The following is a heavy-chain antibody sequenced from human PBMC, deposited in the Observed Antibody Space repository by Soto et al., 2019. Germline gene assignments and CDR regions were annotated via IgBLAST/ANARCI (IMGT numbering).Heavy chain of an antibody. CDR1: GYTFTSYG. J-gene: IGHJ4*02. CDR2: ISAYNGNT. CDR3: ARDVVLAYYYGSGSYFPFDY. V-gene: IGHV1-18*04. Sequence: QVQLVQSGAEVKKPGASVKVSCKASGYTFTSYGISWVRQAPGQGLEWMGWISAYNGNTNYAQKLQGRVTMTTDTATSTAYMELRSLRSDDKAVYYWARDVVLAYYYGSGSYFPFDYWGQGTLVTVSS. D-gene: IGHD3-10*01.